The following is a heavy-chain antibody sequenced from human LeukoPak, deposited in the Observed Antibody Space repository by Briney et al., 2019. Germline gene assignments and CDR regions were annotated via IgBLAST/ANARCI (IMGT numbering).Heavy chain of an antibody. CDR2: IYTSGST. Sequence: SQTPSLTCTVSGGSISSGSYYWSWIRQPAGKGLEWIGRIYTSGSTNYNPSLKSRVTISVDTSKNQFSLKLSSVTAADTAVYYCARGQYYYDSSGYPDYWGQGTLVTVSS. D-gene: IGHD3-22*01. J-gene: IGHJ4*02. CDR3: ARGQYYYDSSGYPDY. CDR1: GGSISSGSYY. V-gene: IGHV4-61*02.